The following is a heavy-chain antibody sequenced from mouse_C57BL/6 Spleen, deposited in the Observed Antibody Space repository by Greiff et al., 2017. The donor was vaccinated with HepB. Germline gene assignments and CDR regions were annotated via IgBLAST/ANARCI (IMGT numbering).Heavy chain of an antibody. Sequence: EVKLVESGGGLVQPGGSLSLSCAASGFTFTAYYMSWVRQPPGKALEWLGFIRNKANGYTTEYSASVKGRFTISRDNSQSILYLQMNALRAEDSATYYCARYDGNYDWYFDVWGTGTTVTVSS. D-gene: IGHD2-1*01. CDR1: GFTFTAYY. J-gene: IGHJ1*03. CDR3: ARYDGNYDWYFDV. CDR2: IRNKANGYTT. V-gene: IGHV7-3*01.